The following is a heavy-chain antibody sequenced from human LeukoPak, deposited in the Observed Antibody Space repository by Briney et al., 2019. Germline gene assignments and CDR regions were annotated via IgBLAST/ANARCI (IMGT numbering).Heavy chain of an antibody. Sequence: QVQLQESGPGLVKPSQTLSLTCTVSGASISSGNYYWTWIRQPAGKGPEWTGRIYTSGSTNYNPSLESRATISLDTSKNQFSLNLSSVTAADTAVYYCARASGDYLWRTFDIWGQGTMVTVSS. J-gene: IGHJ3*02. CDR2: IYTSGST. CDR3: ARASGDYLWRTFDI. CDR1: GASISSGNYY. V-gene: IGHV4-61*02. D-gene: IGHD4-17*01.